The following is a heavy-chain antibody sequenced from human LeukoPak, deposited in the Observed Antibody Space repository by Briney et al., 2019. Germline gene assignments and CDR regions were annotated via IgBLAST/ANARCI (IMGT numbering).Heavy chain of an antibody. D-gene: IGHD3-22*01. CDR1: GGSISSSSYY. V-gene: IGHV4-39*01. Sequence: PSETPSLTCTVSGGSISSSSYYWGWIRQPPGKGLEWIGSVYYSGSTYYNPSLKSRVTISVDTSKKQFSLKLSSVTAADTAVYYCARHVPSYYYDSSGYYESYYFDYWGQGTLVAVSS. CDR2: VYYSGST. J-gene: IGHJ4*02. CDR3: ARHVPSYYYDSSGYYESYYFDY.